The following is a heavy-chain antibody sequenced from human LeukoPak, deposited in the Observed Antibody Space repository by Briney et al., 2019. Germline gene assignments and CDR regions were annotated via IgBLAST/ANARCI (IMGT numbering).Heavy chain of an antibody. Sequence: SETLSLTCTVSGGSISSYYWSWFRQPPGKGLEWIGYIYYSGSTNYNPSLKSRVTISVDTSKNQLSLKLSSVTAADTAVYYCARGSSWYQYFDYWGQGTLVTVSS. CDR2: IYYSGST. CDR3: ARGSSWYQYFDY. D-gene: IGHD6-13*01. J-gene: IGHJ4*02. CDR1: GGSISSYY. V-gene: IGHV4-59*01.